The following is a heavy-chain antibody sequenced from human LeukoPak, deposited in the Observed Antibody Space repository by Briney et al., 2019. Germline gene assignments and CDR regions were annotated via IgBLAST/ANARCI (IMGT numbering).Heavy chain of an antibody. D-gene: IGHD3-10*01. Sequence: SETLSLTCTVSGGSISSYYWSWIRQPAGKGLEWIGYIYYSGSTNYNPSLKSRVTISVDTSKNQFSLKLSSVTAADTAVYYCARSAKPLWFGELSNWGQGTLVTVSS. CDR2: IYYSGST. V-gene: IGHV4-59*08. CDR1: GGSISSYY. J-gene: IGHJ4*02. CDR3: ARSAKPLWFGELSN.